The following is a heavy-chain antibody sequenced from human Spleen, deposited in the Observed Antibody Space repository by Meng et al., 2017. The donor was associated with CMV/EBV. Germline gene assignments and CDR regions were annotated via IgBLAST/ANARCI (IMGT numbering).Heavy chain of an antibody. CDR2: ISAYNGNT. V-gene: IGHV1-18*01. CDR3: ARDRDILTDRNWFDP. D-gene: IGHD3-9*01. Sequence: VQLVRSGAEVNKPGASVKVSCKAYGYTFTTYGISWVRQAPGQGLEWMGWISAYNGNTNYAQKLQGRVTMTTDTSTSTAYMELRSLRSDDTAVYYCARDRDILTDRNWFDPWGQGTLVTVSS. CDR1: GYTFTTYG. J-gene: IGHJ5*02.